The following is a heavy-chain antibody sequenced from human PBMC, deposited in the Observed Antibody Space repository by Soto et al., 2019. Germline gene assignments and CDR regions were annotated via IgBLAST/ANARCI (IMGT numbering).Heavy chain of an antibody. CDR2: INHSGST. CDR3: ARGVYCSSTTCYWGMDV. V-gene: IGHV4-34*01. J-gene: IGHJ6*02. D-gene: IGHD2-2*01. CDR1: GGSFSGYY. Sequence: SETLSLTCAVYGGSFSGYYWSWIRQPPGKGLEWIGEINHSGSTNYNPSLKSRVTISVDTSKNQFTLKLSSVTAAVMAVYYCARGVYCSSTTCYWGMDVWGQGTTVTVS.